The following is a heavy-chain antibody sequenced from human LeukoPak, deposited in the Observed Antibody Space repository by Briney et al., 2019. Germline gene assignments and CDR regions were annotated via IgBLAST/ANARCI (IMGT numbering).Heavy chain of an antibody. J-gene: IGHJ6*03. CDR2: IYTSGST. Sequence: SETLSLTCTVSGGSISSYYWSWIRQPAGKGLEWIGRIYTSGSTNYNPSLKSRVTMSVDTSKNQFSLKLSSVTAADTAVYYCARGGQNWNRPPSYYYYMDVWGKGTTVTVSS. CDR3: ARGGQNWNRPPSYYYYMDV. D-gene: IGHD1/OR15-1a*01. CDR1: GGSISSYY. V-gene: IGHV4-4*07.